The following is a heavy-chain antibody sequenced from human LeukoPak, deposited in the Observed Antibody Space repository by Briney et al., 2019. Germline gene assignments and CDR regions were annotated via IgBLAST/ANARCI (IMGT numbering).Heavy chain of an antibody. CDR2: IWYDGSNK. CDR1: GFTFSNYA. J-gene: IGHJ4*02. Sequence: GGSLRLSCAASGFTFSNYAMHWVRQVPGKGLEWVAVIWYDGSNKYYADSVKGRFTISRDNSKKTLYLQMNSLRAEDTAVYYCARDEGYCSGGNCYSHFDYWGQGALVTVSS. D-gene: IGHD2-15*01. CDR3: ARDEGYCSGGNCYSHFDY. V-gene: IGHV3-33*01.